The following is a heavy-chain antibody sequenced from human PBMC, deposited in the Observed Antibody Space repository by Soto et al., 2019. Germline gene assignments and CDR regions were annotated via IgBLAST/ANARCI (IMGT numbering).Heavy chain of an antibody. CDR3: ARLREDIWGSYVDH. V-gene: IGHV4-39*01. CDR1: GGSINTSYHY. Sequence: QLQLQESGPGLVKPSETLSLTCTVSGGSINTSYHYWGWVRQPPGKGLEWIGSIFHSGSASYNPSLKSRVTISVDTSKNHCSLKLSSVTAADTAMFYCARLREDIWGSYVDHWGQGTLVTVSS. J-gene: IGHJ4*02. CDR2: IFHSGSA. D-gene: IGHD3-16*01.